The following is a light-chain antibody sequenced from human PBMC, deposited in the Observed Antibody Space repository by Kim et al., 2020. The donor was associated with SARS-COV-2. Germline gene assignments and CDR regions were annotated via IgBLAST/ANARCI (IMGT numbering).Light chain of an antibody. CDR2: QAS. V-gene: IGKV1-5*01. J-gene: IGKJ2*01. CDR3: QEYHSYPYI. CDR1: QSIGNW. Sequence: SASVVDRVTITIRASQSIGNWLAWYQHRPGRAPKLLISQASSLESGVPSSFSGSGSGTEFTLTINSLQPDDFATYYCQEYHSYPYIFGQGTKLEI.